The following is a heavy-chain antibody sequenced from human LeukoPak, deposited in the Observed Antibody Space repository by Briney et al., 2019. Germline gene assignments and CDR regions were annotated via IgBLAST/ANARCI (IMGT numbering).Heavy chain of an antibody. CDR1: GFTFSSYG. D-gene: IGHD2-2*01. CDR3: ANILGHCSSTSCPAGVTFDY. CDR2: IRYDGSNK. Sequence: PGGSLRLSCAASGFTFSSYGMHWVRQAPGKRLEGVAFIRYDGSNKYYADSVKGRFTISRGNSKNTLYLQMKSLRAEDTSVYYCANILGHCSSTSCPAGVTFDYWAQGTLVTVSS. V-gene: IGHV3-30*02. J-gene: IGHJ4*02.